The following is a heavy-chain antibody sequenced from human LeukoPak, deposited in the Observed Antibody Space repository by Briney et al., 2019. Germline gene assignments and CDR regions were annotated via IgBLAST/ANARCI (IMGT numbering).Heavy chain of an antibody. CDR2: IYHSGST. V-gene: IGHV4-38-2*02. J-gene: IGHJ4*02. Sequence: SETLSLTCTVSGYSISSGYYWGWIRQPPGKGLEWIGGIYHSGSTYYNPSLKSRVTISVDTSKNQFSLKLSSVTAADTAVYYCARGSRRFTMIAVYFDYWGQGTLVTVSS. CDR3: ARGSRRFTMIAVYFDY. CDR1: GYSISSGYY. D-gene: IGHD3-22*01.